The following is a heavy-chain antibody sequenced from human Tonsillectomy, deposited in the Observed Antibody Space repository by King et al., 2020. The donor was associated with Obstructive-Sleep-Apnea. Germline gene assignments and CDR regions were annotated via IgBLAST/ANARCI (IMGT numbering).Heavy chain of an antibody. J-gene: IGHJ4*02. Sequence: VQLQESGPRLVKPSQTLSLTCTVSGDSISSGNYYWSWIRQHPGKGLEWIGYIDYSGNTYYNPSLKSRVTISVDTSKNQFSLKVNSVTAADTAVYYCARDTGYDSSAYYSPFGYWGQGTLVTVSS. D-gene: IGHD3-22*01. CDR3: ARDTGYDSSAYYSPFGY. CDR1: GDSISSGNYY. CDR2: IDYSGNT. V-gene: IGHV4-31*03.